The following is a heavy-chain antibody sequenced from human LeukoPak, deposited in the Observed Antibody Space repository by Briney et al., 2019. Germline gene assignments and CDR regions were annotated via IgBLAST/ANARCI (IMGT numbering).Heavy chain of an antibody. Sequence: ASVKVSCKASGYTFTSYYMHWVRQAPGQGLEWMGIINPSGGSTSYAQKFQGRVTMTRDTSTSTAYMELSRLRSDDTAVYYCARYPPGYSGYLKDWGQGTLVTVSS. V-gene: IGHV1-46*01. CDR3: ARYPPGYSGYLKD. D-gene: IGHD5-12*01. CDR1: GYTFTSYY. J-gene: IGHJ4*02. CDR2: INPSGGST.